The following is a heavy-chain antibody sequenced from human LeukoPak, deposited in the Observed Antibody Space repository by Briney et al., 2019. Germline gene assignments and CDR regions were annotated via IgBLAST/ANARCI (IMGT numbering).Heavy chain of an antibody. CDR2: IYYSGST. CDR1: GGSISSYY. CDR3: ARVGDCSSTSCYTEFANDY. J-gene: IGHJ4*02. D-gene: IGHD2-2*02. Sequence: SETLSLTCTVSGGSISSYYWSWIRQPPGKGLEWIGYIYYSGSTNYNPSLKSRVTISVDTSKNQFSLKLSSVTAADTAVYYCARVGDCSSTSCYTEFANDYWGQGTLVTVSS. V-gene: IGHV4-59*01.